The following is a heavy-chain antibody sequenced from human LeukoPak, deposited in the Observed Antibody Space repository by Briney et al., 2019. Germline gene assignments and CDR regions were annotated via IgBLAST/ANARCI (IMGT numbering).Heavy chain of an antibody. CDR1: GYTFTSYA. V-gene: IGHV1-3*01. CDR2: INAGNGNT. Sequence: ASVKVSCKASGYTFTSYAMHWVRQAPGQRLEWMGWINAGNGNTKYSQKFQGRVTITRDTSASTAYMELSSLRSEDTAVYYCAREGMITFGGVPYFDYWGQGTLVTVSS. J-gene: IGHJ4*02. D-gene: IGHD3-16*01. CDR3: AREGMITFGGVPYFDY.